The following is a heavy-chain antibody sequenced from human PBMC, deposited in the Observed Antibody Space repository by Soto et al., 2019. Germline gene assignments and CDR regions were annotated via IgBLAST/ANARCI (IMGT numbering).Heavy chain of an antibody. CDR2: INAGNGNT. D-gene: IGHD5-12*01. CDR3: ARVATIGGLDY. V-gene: IGHV1-3*01. J-gene: IGHJ4*02. Sequence: GASVTVSCKASGYTFTRYAMHWVRQAPGQRLEWMGWINAGNGNTKYSQKFQGRVTITRDTSASTAYMELSSLRSEDTAVYYCARVATIGGLDYWGQGTLVTVSS. CDR1: GYTFTRYA.